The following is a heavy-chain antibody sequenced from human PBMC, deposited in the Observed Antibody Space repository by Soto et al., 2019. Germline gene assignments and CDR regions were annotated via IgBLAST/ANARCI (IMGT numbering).Heavy chain of an antibody. CDR3: AKATATSGGAFEI. CDR2: IKQDGSEK. CDR1: GFTFSSYW. J-gene: IGHJ3*02. V-gene: IGHV3-7*03. D-gene: IGHD1-1*01. Sequence: PGGSLRLSCAASGFTFSSYWMSWVRQAPGKGLEWVANIKQDGSEKYYVDSVKGRYTISRDNAKNSLYLQMNSLTAGDTSFYYCAKATATSGGAFEIYGQGTMVT.